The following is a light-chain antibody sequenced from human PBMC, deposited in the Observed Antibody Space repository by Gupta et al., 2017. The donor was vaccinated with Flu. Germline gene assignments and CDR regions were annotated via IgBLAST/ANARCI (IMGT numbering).Light chain of an antibody. J-gene: IGKJ2*01. CDR2: LDS. Sequence: FVMTQSALSLSVSPGEPASSSCRSSQRLLYSNGYNYLDWYLQKPGQAQQLLIYLDSKRAYGVPDRFSGIGYGTDFTLKISRGEAEDVGVYYCMKQLRPPFIFGQGTKLDIK. CDR1: QRLLYSNGYNY. V-gene: IGKV2-28*01. CDR3: MKQLRPPFI.